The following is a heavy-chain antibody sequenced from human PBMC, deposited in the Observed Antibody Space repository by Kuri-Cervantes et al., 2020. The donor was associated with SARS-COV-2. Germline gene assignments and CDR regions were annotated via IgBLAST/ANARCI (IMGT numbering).Heavy chain of an antibody. J-gene: IGHJ4*02. V-gene: IGHV3-23*01. CDR3: ATSYFAKRYCSSTSCYSPFDY. CDR1: VFTFSSYA. CDR2: ISGSGGST. Sequence: GESLKISCAVSVFTFSSYAMSWVRQAPGKGLEWVSAISGSGGSTYYADSVKGRFTISRDNSKNTLYLQMNSLRAEDTAVYYCATSYFAKRYCSSTSCYSPFDYWGQGTLVTVSS. D-gene: IGHD2-2*02.